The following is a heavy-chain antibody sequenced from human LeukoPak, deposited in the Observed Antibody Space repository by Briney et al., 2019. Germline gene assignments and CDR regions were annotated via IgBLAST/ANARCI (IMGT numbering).Heavy chain of an antibody. CDR2: INPKSGGT. V-gene: IGHV1-2*02. CDR3: ARRVIMVRGVVSDWFDP. CDR1: GYTFSDYS. Sequence: ASVKASCKASGYTFSDYSMHWVRQAPGQGLEWMGWINPKSGGTNYAQKFKGRVTMTRDTSISTAYMELSGLRSDDTAVYYCARRVIMVRGVVSDWFDPWGQGTLVTVSS. D-gene: IGHD3-10*01. J-gene: IGHJ5*02.